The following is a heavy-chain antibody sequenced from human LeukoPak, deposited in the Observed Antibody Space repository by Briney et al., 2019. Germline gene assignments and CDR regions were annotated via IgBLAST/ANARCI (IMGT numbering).Heavy chain of an antibody. D-gene: IGHD1-14*01. Sequence: KPSETLSLTCAVYGGSFSGYYWSWIRQPPGKGLEWIGEINHSGSTNYNPSLKSRVTLSVDTSKNQFSLKLSSVTAADTPVYYCARWRRPGFDYWGQGTLVTVSS. CDR2: INHSGST. CDR3: ARWRRPGFDY. V-gene: IGHV4-34*01. CDR1: GGSFSGYY. J-gene: IGHJ4*02.